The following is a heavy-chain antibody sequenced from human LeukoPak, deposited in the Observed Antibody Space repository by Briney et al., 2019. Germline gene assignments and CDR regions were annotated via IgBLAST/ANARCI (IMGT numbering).Heavy chain of an antibody. CDR1: GLTFSSHW. V-gene: IGHV3-23*01. CDR3: AKDSVMDV. J-gene: IGHJ6*02. CDR2: ISGSGGST. Sequence: QPGGSLRLSCAASGLTFSSHWMHWVRQAPGKGLEWVSAISGSGGSTYYADSVKGRFTISRDNSKNTLYLQMNSLRAEDTAVYYCAKDSVMDVWGQGTTVTVSS.